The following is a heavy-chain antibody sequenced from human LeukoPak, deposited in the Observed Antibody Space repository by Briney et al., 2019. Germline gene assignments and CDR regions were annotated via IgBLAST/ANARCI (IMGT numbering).Heavy chain of an antibody. Sequence: GGSLRLSXTASGFTFGDYAMSWVSQAPGKGLEWVGFIRSKAYGGTTEYAASVKGRFTISRDDSKSIAYLQMNSLKTEDTAVYYCTRVSVTSVFDYWGQGTLVTVSS. D-gene: IGHD4-17*01. CDR1: GFTFGDYA. CDR3: TRVSVTSVFDY. V-gene: IGHV3-49*04. CDR2: IRSKAYGGTT. J-gene: IGHJ4*02.